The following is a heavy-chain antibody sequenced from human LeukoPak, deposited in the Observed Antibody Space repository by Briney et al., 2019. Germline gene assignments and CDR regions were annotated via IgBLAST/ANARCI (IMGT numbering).Heavy chain of an antibody. CDR1: GFTFSDYY. V-gene: IGHV3-11*05. J-gene: IGHJ4*02. CDR2: ISSSSYT. CDR3: ARAVIVGATRGHFDY. Sequence: GGSLRLSCAASGFTFSDYYMSWIRQAPGKGLEWVSYISSSSYTNYADSVKGRFTISRDNAKNSLYLQMNSLGAEDTAVYYCARAVIVGATRGHFDYWGQGTLVTVSS. D-gene: IGHD1-26*01.